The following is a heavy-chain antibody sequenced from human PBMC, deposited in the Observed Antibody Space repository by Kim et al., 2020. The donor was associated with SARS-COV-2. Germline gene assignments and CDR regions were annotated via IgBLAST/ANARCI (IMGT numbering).Heavy chain of an antibody. Sequence: SETLSLTCTVSGGSVSSGSYYWSWIRQPPGKGLEWIGYIYYSGSTNYNPSLKSRVTISVDTSKNQFSLKLSSVTAADTAVYYCARTRGNSGSYYGFDYWGQGTLVTVSS. D-gene: IGHD1-26*01. CDR2: IYYSGST. CDR1: GGSVSSGSYY. V-gene: IGHV4-61*01. CDR3: ARTRGNSGSYYGFDY. J-gene: IGHJ4*02.